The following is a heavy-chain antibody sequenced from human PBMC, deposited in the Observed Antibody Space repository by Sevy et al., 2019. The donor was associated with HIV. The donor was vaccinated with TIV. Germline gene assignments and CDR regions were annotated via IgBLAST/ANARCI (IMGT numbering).Heavy chain of an antibody. CDR3: AREIPDYVSGYYSVDAFDV. CDR2: IISKFGTT. CDR1: GGSFSNFP. V-gene: IGHV1-69*15. D-gene: IGHD3-22*01. J-gene: IGHJ3*01. Sequence: KISCKASGGSFSNFPVSWVRQVPGQGLEWMGMIISKFGTTDYAQKFQGRVTITADESTTTAYMELTSLRSEDTAVYYCAREIPDYVSGYYSVDAFDVWGQGTKVTVSS.